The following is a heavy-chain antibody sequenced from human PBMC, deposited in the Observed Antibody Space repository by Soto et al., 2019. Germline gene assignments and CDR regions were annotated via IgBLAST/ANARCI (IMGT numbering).Heavy chain of an antibody. J-gene: IGHJ4*02. CDR2: ISHDGTNQ. D-gene: IGHD2-2*01. CDR3: ARGGVDQLPHGEFDH. V-gene: IGHV3-30-3*01. Sequence: QVHLVESGGGVVQPGRSLRLSCAASGFTFSKYSMHWVRQAPGKGLEWVAVISHDGTNQRYADSVKGRFTTPRDNFKNTRALQMNSLRAEDTALYCCARGGVDQLPHGEFDHWGQGTLVTVSS. CDR1: GFTFSKYS.